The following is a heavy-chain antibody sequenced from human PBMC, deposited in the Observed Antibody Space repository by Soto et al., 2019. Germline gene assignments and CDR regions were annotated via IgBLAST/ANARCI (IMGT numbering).Heavy chain of an antibody. CDR3: ARVALGYCSGGSCYLQGAYGMDV. D-gene: IGHD2-15*01. CDR1: GGTFSSYA. CDR2: IIPIFGTA. V-gene: IGHV1-69*13. Sequence: ASVKVSCKASGGTFSSYAISWVRQAPGQGLEWMGGIIPIFGTANYAQKFQGRVTITADESTSTAYMELSSLRSEDTAVYYCARVALGYCSGGSCYLQGAYGMDVWGQGTTVTV. J-gene: IGHJ6*02.